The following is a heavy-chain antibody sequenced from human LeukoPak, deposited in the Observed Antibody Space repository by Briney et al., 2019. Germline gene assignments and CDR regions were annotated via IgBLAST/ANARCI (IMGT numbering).Heavy chain of an antibody. V-gene: IGHV4-4*02. CDR1: GASISSSNW. D-gene: IGHD3-9*01. CDR2: IYHSGST. Sequence: SGTLSLTCAVSGASISSSNWWSWVRQPPRKGLEWIGEIYHSGSTNYNPSLKSRVTISVDKSKNQFSLKLSSVTAADTAVYYCARHPEDDILTGYDYGMDVWGQGTTVTVSS. CDR3: ARHPEDDILTGYDYGMDV. J-gene: IGHJ6*02.